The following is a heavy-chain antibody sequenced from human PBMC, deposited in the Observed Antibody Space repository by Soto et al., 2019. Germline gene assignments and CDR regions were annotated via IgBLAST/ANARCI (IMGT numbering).Heavy chain of an antibody. J-gene: IGHJ4*02. D-gene: IGHD5-12*01. Sequence: LVKVSCKASGGTVSSYAISWVRQAPGQGLEWMGGIIPIFGTANYAQKFQGRVTITADESTSTAYMELSSLRSEDTAVYYCARGGNSGYDQFAYWGQGTLVTVSS. CDR3: ARGGNSGYDQFAY. V-gene: IGHV1-69*13. CDR1: GGTVSSYA. CDR2: IIPIFGTA.